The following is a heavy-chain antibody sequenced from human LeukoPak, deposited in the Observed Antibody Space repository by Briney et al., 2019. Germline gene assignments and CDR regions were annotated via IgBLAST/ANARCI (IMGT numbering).Heavy chain of an antibody. D-gene: IGHD2-15*01. CDR2: ISSSSSYI. J-gene: IGHJ6*03. CDR3: ARVRSGYCSGGSCYSEYYYYYMDV. V-gene: IGHV3-21*01. Sequence: GGSLRLSCAASGFTFSSYSMNWVRQAPGKGLEWVSSISSSSSYIYYADSVKGRFTISRDNAKNSLYLQMNSLRAEDTAVYYCARVRSGYCSGGSCYSEYYYYYMDVWGKGTTVTVSS. CDR1: GFTFSSYS.